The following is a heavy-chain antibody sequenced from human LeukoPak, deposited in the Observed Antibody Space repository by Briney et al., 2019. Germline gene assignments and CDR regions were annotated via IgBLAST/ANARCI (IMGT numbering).Heavy chain of an antibody. CDR3: ARPKSVAQFDAFDI. V-gene: IGHV4-59*01. CDR2: IYYSGST. Sequence: SETLYLTCTVSGGSISSYYWSWIRQSPGKGLEWIGYIYYSGSTNYNPSLKSRVTISVDTSKNQFSLKLSSVTAADTAVYYCARPKSVAQFDAFDIWGQGTMVTVSS. CDR1: GGSISSYY. J-gene: IGHJ3*02. D-gene: IGHD5-24*01.